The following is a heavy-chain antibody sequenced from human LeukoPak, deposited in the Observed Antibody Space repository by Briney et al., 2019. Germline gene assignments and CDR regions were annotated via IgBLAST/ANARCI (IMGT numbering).Heavy chain of an antibody. CDR1: GYSISSGYY. Sequence: SETLSLTCTVSGYSISSGYYWGWIRQPPGKGLEWVGSIYHSGSTYYNPSLKSRVTISVDTSKNQFSLKLSSVTAADTAVYYCARGVNSGYFDYCGQGTLVTVSS. J-gene: IGHJ4*02. CDR2: IYHSGST. V-gene: IGHV4-38-2*02. D-gene: IGHD1-26*01. CDR3: ARGVNSGYFDY.